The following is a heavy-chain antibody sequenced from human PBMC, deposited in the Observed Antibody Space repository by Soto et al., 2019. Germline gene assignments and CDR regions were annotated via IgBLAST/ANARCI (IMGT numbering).Heavy chain of an antibody. J-gene: IGHJ5*02. CDR1: GFTFSSYW. Sequence: EVPLVESGGGLVQPGGSLRLSCAASGFTFSSYWMHWVRQAPGKGLVWVSRINSDGRSTSYADSVKGRFTISRDDARHTRYLQKNSLRTEDTAVYYCARGEDAGYSSGGSCSGGWFYPWGQGTLVTFSS. CDR3: ARGEDAGYSSGGSCSGGWFYP. CDR2: INSDGRST. V-gene: IGHV3-74*01. D-gene: IGHD2-15*01.